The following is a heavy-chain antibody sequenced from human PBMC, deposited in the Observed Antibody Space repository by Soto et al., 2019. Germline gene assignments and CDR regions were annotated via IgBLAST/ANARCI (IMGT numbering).Heavy chain of an antibody. CDR1: GFSFSTNGVG. V-gene: IGHV2-5*02. CDR2: IYWEDDK. CDR3: ASRFLAGVGDY. J-gene: IGHJ4*02. Sequence: QITLKESGPTLVKPTQTLTLTCTFSGFSFSTNGVGVAWIRQPPGGALEWLALIYWEDDKKYNPSLRSRLSITRDTSKNQVLFTMSNMDPVDTATYYCASRFLAGVGDYWGPGTLVTASS. D-gene: IGHD3-3*01.